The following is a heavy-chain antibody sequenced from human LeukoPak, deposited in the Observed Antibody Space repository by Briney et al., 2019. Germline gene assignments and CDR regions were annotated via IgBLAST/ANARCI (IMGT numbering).Heavy chain of an antibody. Sequence: SETLSLTCTVSGNSISTYLWSWIRQAPGRGLEWIGYFYNSGDTKLNPSLKSRVIISVDTPKNQYSLKMSSLTTADTAVYFCARLGFYSGYFDHWARESWSPSPQ. CDR1: GNSISTYL. J-gene: IGHJ4*02. CDR3: ARLGFYSGYFDH. D-gene: IGHD2-15*01. CDR2: FYNSGDT. V-gene: IGHV4-59*01.